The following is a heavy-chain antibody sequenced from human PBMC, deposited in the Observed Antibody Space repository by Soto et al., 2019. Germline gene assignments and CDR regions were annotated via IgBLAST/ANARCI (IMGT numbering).Heavy chain of an antibody. CDR3: AHRKFFHETPYYFYGMDV. CDR2: FYWDDDR. CDR1: GFSLNTKGVG. J-gene: IGHJ6*02. V-gene: IGHV2-5*02. Sequence: SGPTLVNPTQTLTLTCTLSGFSLNTKGVGVGWIRQPPGKALEWLAFFYWDDDRRYISSLKSRLTITKDMSKNQVVLTMTNMDPVDTATFFCAHRKFFHETPYYFYGMDVWGQGTTVTVSS.